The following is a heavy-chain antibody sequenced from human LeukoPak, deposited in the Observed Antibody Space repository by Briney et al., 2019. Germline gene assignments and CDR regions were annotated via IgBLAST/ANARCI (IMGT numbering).Heavy chain of an antibody. D-gene: IGHD6-13*01. J-gene: IGHJ4*02. CDR1: GFTFSSYS. V-gene: IGHV3-21*01. CDR2: ISSSSSYI. Sequence: GSLILSCAASGFTFSSYSMNWVRPAPGKGLEWVSSISSSSSYIYYADSVKGRFTISRDNAKNSLYLQMNSLRAEDTAVYYCARDRVAAAGTYWGQGTLVTVSS. CDR3: ARDRVAAAGTY.